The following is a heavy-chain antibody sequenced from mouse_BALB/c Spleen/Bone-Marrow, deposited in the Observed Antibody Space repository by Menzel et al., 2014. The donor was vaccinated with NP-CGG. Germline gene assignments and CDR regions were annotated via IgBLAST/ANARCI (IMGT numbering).Heavy chain of an antibody. CDR2: INPYNGDT. D-gene: IGHD1-2*01. J-gene: IGHJ3*01. V-gene: IGHV1-37*01. CDR3: GREGDYGYGWFAY. CDR1: GESFTGYL. Sequence: VQLKESGPELVKPGASVKISCKASGESFTGYLMNWVKQSHGKSLEWIGRINPYNGDTFYNREFKGKATLTVDKSSSTAHMELLSLTSEDSAVYYCGREGDYGYGWFAYWGQGTLVTVSA.